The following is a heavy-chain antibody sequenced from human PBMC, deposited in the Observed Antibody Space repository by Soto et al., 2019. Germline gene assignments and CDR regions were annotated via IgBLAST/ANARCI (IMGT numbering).Heavy chain of an antibody. CDR3: ARLLHCLTTAGSFDY. CDR1: GGSISSSSYY. J-gene: IGHJ4*02. Sequence: QLQLQESGPGLVKPSETLSLTCTVSGGSISSSSYYWGWIRQPPGKGLEWIGSIYYSGKTYYNPSLQSRVTLSVHTSRNQFSLLLISVTAAETTVYYCARLLHCLTTAGSFDYWGPGTLVTVSS. V-gene: IGHV4-39*01. D-gene: IGHD3-22*01. CDR2: IYYSGKT.